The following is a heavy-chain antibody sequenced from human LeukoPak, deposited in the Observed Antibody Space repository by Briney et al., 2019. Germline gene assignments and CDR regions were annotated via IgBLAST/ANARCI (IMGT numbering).Heavy chain of an antibody. J-gene: IGHJ4*02. Sequence: PSETLSLTCTVACGSISSSGYYWGWIRQPPGKGLEWIGTIYYSGSSYYNPSLKSRVTISVDASKNQFSLKLSSVTAADTAVYYCARRVYYDSSGYEYYFDYWGQGTLVTVSS. CDR3: ARRVYYDSSGYEYYFDY. V-gene: IGHV4-39*01. CDR2: IYYSGSS. CDR1: CGSISSSGYY. D-gene: IGHD3-22*01.